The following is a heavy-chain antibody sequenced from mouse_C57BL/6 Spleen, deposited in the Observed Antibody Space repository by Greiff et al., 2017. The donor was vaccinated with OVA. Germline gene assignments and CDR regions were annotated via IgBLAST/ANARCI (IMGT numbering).Heavy chain of an antibody. D-gene: IGHD1-1*01. V-gene: IGHV1-81*01. Sequence: VQLQQSGAELARPGASVKLSCKASGYTFTSYGISWVKQRTGQGLEWIGEIYPRSGNTYYNEKFKGKATLTADKSSSTAYMELRSLTSEDSAVYFCARDGSSYVGYFDVWGTGTTVTVSS. CDR3: ARDGSSYVGYFDV. CDR2: IYPRSGNT. CDR1: GYTFTSYG. J-gene: IGHJ1*03.